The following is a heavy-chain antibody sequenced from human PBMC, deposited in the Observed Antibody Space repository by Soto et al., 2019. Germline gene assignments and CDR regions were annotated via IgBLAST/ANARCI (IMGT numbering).Heavy chain of an antibody. J-gene: IGHJ3*01. CDR2: VKQDGSEK. CDR1: GFTSNSYW. D-gene: IGHD3-3*01. Sequence: PGGSLRLSCAASGFTSNSYWMHWVRQAPGKGLEWVANVKQDGSEKNYVDSVKGRFTVSRDNAKNSLYLQMNSLRAEDTAVYYCAGGWRSALDFWGQGTVVTVSS. V-gene: IGHV3-7*01. CDR3: AGGWRSALDF.